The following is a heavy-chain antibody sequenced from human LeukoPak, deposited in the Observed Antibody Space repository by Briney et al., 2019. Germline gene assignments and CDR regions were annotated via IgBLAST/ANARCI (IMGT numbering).Heavy chain of an antibody. CDR3: ARLDDSSGYYYDWFDP. D-gene: IGHD3-22*01. Sequence: KPGESLKISCKGSGYSFTSYWIGWVRQMPGKGLEWMGIIYPGDSDTGYSPSFQGQVTISADKSISTAYLQWSSLKASDTAMYYCARLDDSSGYYYDWFDPWGQGTLVTVSS. CDR2: IYPGDSDT. CDR1: GYSFTSYW. V-gene: IGHV5-51*01. J-gene: IGHJ5*02.